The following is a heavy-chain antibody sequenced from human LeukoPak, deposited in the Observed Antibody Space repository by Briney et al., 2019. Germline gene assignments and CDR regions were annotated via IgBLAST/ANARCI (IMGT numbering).Heavy chain of an antibody. Sequence: GGSLRLSCAASGFTVSSNYMSWVRQAPGKGLEWVSVIYSGGGTYYADSVKGRFTISRDSSKNTLYLQMNSLRAEDTAVYYCARDQGSGSGWTGGMDVWGQGTTVTVSS. CDR2: IYSGGGT. V-gene: IGHV3-53*01. CDR3: ARDQGSGSGWTGGMDV. D-gene: IGHD6-19*01. CDR1: GFTVSSNY. J-gene: IGHJ6*02.